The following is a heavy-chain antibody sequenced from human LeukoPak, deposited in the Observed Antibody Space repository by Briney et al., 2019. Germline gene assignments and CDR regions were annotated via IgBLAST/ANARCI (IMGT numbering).Heavy chain of an antibody. CDR1: GYTFTSYG. CDR3: ARVYIVVGADGSYFDY. Sequence: ASVKVSCKASGYTFTSYGISWVRQAPGLGLEWMGWISAYNGNTNYAQKLQGRVTMTTDTSTSTAYMELRSLRSDDTAVYYCARVYIVVGADGSYFDYWGQGTLVTVSS. D-gene: IGHD2-2*01. J-gene: IGHJ4*02. CDR2: ISAYNGNT. V-gene: IGHV1-18*01.